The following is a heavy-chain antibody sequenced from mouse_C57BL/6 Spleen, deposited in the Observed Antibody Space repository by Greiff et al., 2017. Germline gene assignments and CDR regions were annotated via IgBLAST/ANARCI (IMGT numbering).Heavy chain of an antibody. V-gene: IGHV1-72*01. CDR1: GYTFTSYW. CDR2: IDPNSGGT. CDR3: ARTLITTVVADYAMDY. J-gene: IGHJ4*01. Sequence: VQLQQPGAELVKPGASVKLSCKASGYTFTSYWMHWVKQRPGRGLEWIGRIDPNSGGTKYNEKFKSKATLTVDKPSRTAYMQLSRLTSEDSAVYYCARTLITTVVADYAMDYWGQGTSVTVSS. D-gene: IGHD1-1*01.